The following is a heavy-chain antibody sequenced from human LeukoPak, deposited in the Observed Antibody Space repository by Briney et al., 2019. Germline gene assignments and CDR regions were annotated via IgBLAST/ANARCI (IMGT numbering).Heavy chain of an antibody. D-gene: IGHD3-10*02. CDR1: GFTFNNYA. CDR3: AELGITMIGGV. J-gene: IGHJ6*04. Sequence: GGSLRLSCAASGFTFNNYAMSWVRQAPGKGLEWVSGISSSGGSTYYADSVKGRFTISRDNAKNSLYLQMNSLRAEDTAVYYCAELGITMIGGVWGKGTTVTISS. V-gene: IGHV3-23*01. CDR2: ISSSGGST.